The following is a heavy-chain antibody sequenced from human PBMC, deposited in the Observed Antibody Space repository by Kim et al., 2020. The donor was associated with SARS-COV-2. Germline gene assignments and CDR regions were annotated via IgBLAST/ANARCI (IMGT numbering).Heavy chain of an antibody. J-gene: IGHJ4*02. CDR3: ARGGYNYGEEFDY. D-gene: IGHD5-18*01. V-gene: IGHV4-31*02. Sequence: YYNPSLKSRITISIDTSKNQFSLKLSSVTAADTAVYYCARGGYNYGEEFDYWGQGTLVTVSS.